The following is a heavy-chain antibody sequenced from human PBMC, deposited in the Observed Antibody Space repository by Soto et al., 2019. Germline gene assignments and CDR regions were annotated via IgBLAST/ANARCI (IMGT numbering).Heavy chain of an antibody. D-gene: IGHD6-13*01. J-gene: IGHJ6*02. CDR3: ARGVGPYSSSWYRYYYGMDV. Sequence: QVQLVESGGGVVQPGRSPRLSCAASGFTFSSYAMHWVRQAPGKGLEWVAVISYDGSNKYYADSVKGRFTISRDNSKNTLYLQMNSLRAEDTAVYYCARGVGPYSSSWYRYYYGMDVWGQGTTVTVSS. CDR2: ISYDGSNK. V-gene: IGHV3-30-3*01. CDR1: GFTFSSYA.